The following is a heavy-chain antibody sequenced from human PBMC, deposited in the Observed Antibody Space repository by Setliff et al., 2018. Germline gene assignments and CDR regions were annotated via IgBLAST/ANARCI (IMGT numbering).Heavy chain of an antibody. Sequence: SETLSLTCTVSGGSISSSSYYWGWIRRPPGKGLEWIGSIYYSGSTYYNPSLKSRVTISVDTSKNQLSLKLSSVTAADTAVYYCARGYSGYDYLKPFDYWGQGTLVTVSS. CDR3: ARGYSGYDYLKPFDY. D-gene: IGHD5-12*01. J-gene: IGHJ4*02. V-gene: IGHV4-39*01. CDR1: GGSISSSSYY. CDR2: IYYSGST.